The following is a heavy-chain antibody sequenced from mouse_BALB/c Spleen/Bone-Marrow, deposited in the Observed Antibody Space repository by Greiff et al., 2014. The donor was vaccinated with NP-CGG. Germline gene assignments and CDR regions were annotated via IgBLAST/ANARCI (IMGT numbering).Heavy chain of an antibody. CDR1: GYTFTSYV. D-gene: IGHD1-1*01. Sequence: EVKLQESGPELVKPGASVKMSCKASGYTFTSYVMHWVKQKPGQGLEWIGYINPYNDGTKYNEKFKGKATLTSDKSSSTAYMELSSRTSEDSAVYYCARGITTVVPYAMDYWGQGTSVTVSA. CDR2: INPYNDGT. J-gene: IGHJ4*01. V-gene: IGHV1-14*01. CDR3: ARGITTVVPYAMDY.